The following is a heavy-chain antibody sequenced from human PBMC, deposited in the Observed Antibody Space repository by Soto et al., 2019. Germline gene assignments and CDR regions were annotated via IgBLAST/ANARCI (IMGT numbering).Heavy chain of an antibody. Sequence: SETLSITCTVSGGSISSGDYYWSWIRQPPGKGLEWIGYIYYSGSTYYNPSLKSRVTISVDTSKNQFSLKLSSVTAADTAVYYCARGKSSYYYDSSGPQPNFDYWGQGTLVTVSS. CDR1: GGSISSGDYY. D-gene: IGHD3-22*01. J-gene: IGHJ4*02. CDR3: ARGKSSYYYDSSGPQPNFDY. V-gene: IGHV4-30-4*01. CDR2: IYYSGST.